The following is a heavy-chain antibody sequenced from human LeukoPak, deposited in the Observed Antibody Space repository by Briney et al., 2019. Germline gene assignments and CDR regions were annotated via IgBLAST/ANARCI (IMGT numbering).Heavy chain of an antibody. D-gene: IGHD3-10*01. J-gene: IGHJ4*02. CDR3: AREYYGGYVDY. CDR1: GFXFSSFS. Sequence: GGSLRLSCAASGFXFSSFSIHWVRQAPGKGLESVSAISSNGGSTYYANSVKGRFTISIDNSKNTLYLQMGSLRAEDMAVYYCAREYYGGYVDYWGQGTLVTVSS. V-gene: IGHV3-64*01. CDR2: ISSNGGST.